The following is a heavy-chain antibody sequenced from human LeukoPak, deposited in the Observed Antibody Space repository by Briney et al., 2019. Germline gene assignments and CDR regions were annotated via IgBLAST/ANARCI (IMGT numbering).Heavy chain of an antibody. V-gene: IGHV1-2*02. Sequence: ASVKVSCKASGYTFTGYYMHWVRQAPGQGLEWMGWINPNSGGTNYAQKFQGRVTMTRDTSTSTVYMELSSLRSEDTAVYYCARGGSSSSPFFDYWGQGTLVTVSS. CDR2: INPNSGGT. J-gene: IGHJ4*02. D-gene: IGHD6-13*01. CDR3: ARGGSSSSPFFDY. CDR1: GYTFTGYY.